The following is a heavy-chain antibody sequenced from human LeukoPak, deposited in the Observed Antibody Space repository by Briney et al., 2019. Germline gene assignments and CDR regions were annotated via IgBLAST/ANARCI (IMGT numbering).Heavy chain of an antibody. CDR2: ISSSSSYI. J-gene: IGHJ6*03. CDR3: ASPTIFGVVSYYMDV. Sequence: GGSLRLSCAASGFTFSSYSMNWVRQAPGKGLEWVSSISSSSSYIYYADSAKGRFTISRDNAKNSLYLQMNSLRAEDTAVYYCASPTIFGVVSYYMDVWGKGTTVTVSS. V-gene: IGHV3-21*01. CDR1: GFTFSSYS. D-gene: IGHD3-3*01.